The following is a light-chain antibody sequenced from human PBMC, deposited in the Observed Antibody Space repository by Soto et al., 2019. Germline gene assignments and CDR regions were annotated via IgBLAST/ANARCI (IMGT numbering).Light chain of an antibody. CDR3: ASYTASSTVV. CDR2: EVR. CDR1: SSDVGGYNY. J-gene: IGLJ1*01. Sequence: QSALTQPASVSGSPGQSITISCTGTSSDVGGYNYVSWYQQHAGKAPKILIYEVRYRPSGVSNRFSASKSGNTASLTISGLQAEDEADYYCASYTASSTVVFGTGTKATVL. V-gene: IGLV2-14*01.